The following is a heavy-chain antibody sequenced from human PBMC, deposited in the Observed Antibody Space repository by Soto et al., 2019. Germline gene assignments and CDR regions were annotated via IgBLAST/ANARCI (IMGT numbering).Heavy chain of an antibody. J-gene: IGHJ6*02. Sequence: EVQLLESGGGLVQPGGSLRLSCSASGFNFGSYGMSWVRQAPGKGLEWVSGLTASGLNTYYTDSVKGRFTISRDNSRKTVYFEISGLRVEDTAGFPCPEGLGNAKEVWGQGTTVTVSS. CDR2: LTASGLNT. CDR3: PEGLGNAKEV. CDR1: GFNFGSYG. D-gene: IGHD2-8*01. V-gene: IGHV3-23*01.